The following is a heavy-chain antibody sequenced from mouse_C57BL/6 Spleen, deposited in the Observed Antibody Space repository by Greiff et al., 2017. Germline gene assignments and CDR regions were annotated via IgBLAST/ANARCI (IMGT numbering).Heavy chain of an antibody. CDR3: TQGAYYSNYDY. D-gene: IGHD2-5*01. CDR1: GFNIKDDY. V-gene: IGHV14-4*01. Sequence: EVQLQQSGAELVRPGASVKLSCTASGFNIKDDYMHWVKQRPEQGLEWIGWIDPENGDTEYASKFQGKATITADTSSNTAYLQLSSLTSEDTAVYYCTQGAYYSNYDYWGQGTTLTVSS. J-gene: IGHJ2*01. CDR2: IDPENGDT.